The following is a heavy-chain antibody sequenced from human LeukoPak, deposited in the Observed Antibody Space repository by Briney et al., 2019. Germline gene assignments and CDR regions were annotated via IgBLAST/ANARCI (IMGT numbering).Heavy chain of an antibody. CDR1: GFTFNNYA. J-gene: IGHJ3*01. D-gene: IGHD4-17*01. CDR2: INGNGGRT. Sequence: GGSLRLSCAASGFTFNNYAFVWVRQAPGKGLEWVSGINGNGGRTIHADSVKGRFTISRDNSRNTLYLQMNSLRADDTAIYYCGRDPNGDYIGAFDFWGQGTMVSVSS. CDR3: GRDPNGDYIGAFDF. V-gene: IGHV3-23*01.